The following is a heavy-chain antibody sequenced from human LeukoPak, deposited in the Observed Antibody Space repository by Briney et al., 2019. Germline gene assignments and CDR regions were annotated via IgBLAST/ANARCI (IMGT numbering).Heavy chain of an antibody. J-gene: IGHJ4*02. CDR2: ISSTSSTV. CDR3: ARGRDSSSSYPGY. CDR1: GFTFSSYA. Sequence: GGSLRLSCAASGFTFSSYAMSWVRQAPGKGLEWVSYISSTSSTVYYADSVKGRFTISRDNVKNSLYLQMNSLRAEDTAVYYCARGRDSSSSYPGYWGQGTLVTVTS. D-gene: IGHD6-6*01. V-gene: IGHV3-48*01.